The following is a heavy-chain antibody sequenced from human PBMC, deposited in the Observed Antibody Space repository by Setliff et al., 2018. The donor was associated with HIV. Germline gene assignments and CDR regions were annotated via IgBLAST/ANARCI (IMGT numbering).Heavy chain of an antibody. V-gene: IGHV4-4*09. CDR3: ARLGRAIDDGGSSLRLDF. CDR2: ISSSGTT. D-gene: IGHD2-21*01. Sequence: TLSLTCVVSEDSSSNYDWTWIRQSPGKALEWIGYISSSGTTNYNPSLRSRVTISMETSNTRFSLWLRSATAADTATYFCARLGRAIDDGGSSLRLDFWGQGMLVTVSS. J-gene: IGHJ4*02. CDR1: EDSSSNYD.